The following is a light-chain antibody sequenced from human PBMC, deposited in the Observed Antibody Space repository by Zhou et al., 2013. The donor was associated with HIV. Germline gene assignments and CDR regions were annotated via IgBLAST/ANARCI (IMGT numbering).Light chain of an antibody. Sequence: DIQLTQSPSFLSASVGDRVTITCRASQGISSYLAWYQQKPGKAPKLLIYAASTLQSGVPSRFSGSGSGTEFTLTISSLQADDFATYYCQEYEDFQWGFGQGTRL. CDR1: QGISSY. J-gene: IGKJ5*01. CDR3: QEYEDFQWG. V-gene: IGKV1-9*01. CDR2: AAS.